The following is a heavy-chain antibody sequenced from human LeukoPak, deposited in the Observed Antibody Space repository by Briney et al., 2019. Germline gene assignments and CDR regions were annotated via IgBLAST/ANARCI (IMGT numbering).Heavy chain of an antibody. CDR1: GFTFSNYA. D-gene: IGHD3-3*01. CDR3: AKDVARFSHYSDY. Sequence: GGSLRLSWAASGFTFSNYAMNWVRQPPGKGLDWVSGISYSGDSTYYAGSVKGRFTISRDNSKNTVYLQMNSLSAEDTAIYYCAKDVARFSHYSDYWGQGSLVTVSS. V-gene: IGHV3-23*01. J-gene: IGHJ4*02. CDR2: ISYSGDST.